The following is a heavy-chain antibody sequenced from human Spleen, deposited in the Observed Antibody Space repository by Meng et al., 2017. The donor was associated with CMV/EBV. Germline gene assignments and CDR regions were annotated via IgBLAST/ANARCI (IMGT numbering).Heavy chain of an antibody. Sequence: GGSLRLSCAASGFTFSYYEMNWVRQAPGKGLEWLSYITSVGTTIYYADSVRGRFSISRDNAKNSLYLQMNSLRVEDTAVYYCARIWSGYPDAFDIWGQGTMVTVSS. D-gene: IGHD3-3*01. V-gene: IGHV3-48*03. CDR1: GFTFSYYE. CDR2: ITSVGTTI. CDR3: ARIWSGYPDAFDI. J-gene: IGHJ3*02.